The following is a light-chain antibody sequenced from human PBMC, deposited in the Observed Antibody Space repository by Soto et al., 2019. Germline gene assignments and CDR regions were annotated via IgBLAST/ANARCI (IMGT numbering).Light chain of an antibody. V-gene: IGKV3-11*01. CDR1: QSVSSY. Sequence: EIVLTQSPATLSLSPGERATLSCRASQSVSSYLAWYQQKPGQAPRLLIYDASNRATGIPARFSGSGSGTDFTLTISSLGPEDFATYYCQKYNSAPLTFGGGTKVDIK. CDR3: QKYNSAPLT. J-gene: IGKJ4*01. CDR2: DAS.